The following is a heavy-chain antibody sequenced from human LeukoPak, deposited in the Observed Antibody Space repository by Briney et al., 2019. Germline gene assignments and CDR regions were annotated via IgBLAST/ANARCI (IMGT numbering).Heavy chain of an antibody. D-gene: IGHD5-18*01. CDR3: ARDGGGYTYGGDYYYYMDV. Sequence: PSETLSLTCTVSGGSINSGAHFWSWIRQHPGKGLEWIGYIYYSGSTHYNPSLKSRISMSVDASKNQFSLKLTSVTAADTAVYYCARDGGGYTYGGDYYYYMDVWGNGTTVTVCS. J-gene: IGHJ6*03. CDR2: IYYSGST. V-gene: IGHV4-31*03. CDR1: GGSINSGAHF.